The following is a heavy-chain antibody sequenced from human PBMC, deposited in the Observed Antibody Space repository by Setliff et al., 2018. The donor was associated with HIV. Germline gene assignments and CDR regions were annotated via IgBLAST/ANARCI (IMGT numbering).Heavy chain of an antibody. Sequence: PSETLSLTCTVSGASISTPNYYWSWIRQHPGKGLEFIGCIYDSGSSHYNPSLKSRVVISLDTSKNQFSLRMSSVTAADTAVYYCARDARCSGGCCYPYWGQGALVTVSS. CDR1: GASISTPNYY. J-gene: IGHJ4*02. V-gene: IGHV4-30-4*08. CDR2: IYDSGSS. D-gene: IGHD2-15*01. CDR3: ARDARCSGGCCYPY.